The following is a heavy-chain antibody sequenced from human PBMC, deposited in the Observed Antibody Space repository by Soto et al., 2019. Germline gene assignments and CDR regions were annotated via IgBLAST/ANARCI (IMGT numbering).Heavy chain of an antibody. CDR2: IIPIFGTA. J-gene: IGHJ6*02. D-gene: IGHD3-3*01. Sequence: SVKVSCKASGGTFSSYAISWVRQAPGQGLEWMGGIIPIFGTANYAQKFQGRVTITADESTSTAYMELSSLRSEDTAVYYCARVRFLEWAPPYYYGMDVWGQGTTVTVSS. V-gene: IGHV1-69*13. CDR3: ARVRFLEWAPPYYYGMDV. CDR1: GGTFSSYA.